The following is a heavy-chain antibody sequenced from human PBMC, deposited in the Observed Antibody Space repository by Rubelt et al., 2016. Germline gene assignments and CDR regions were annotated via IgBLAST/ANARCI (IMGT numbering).Heavy chain of an antibody. CDR2: INAGNGNT. V-gene: IGHV1-3*01. D-gene: IGHD3-10*01. J-gene: IGHJ5*02. CDR1: GYTSTSYA. CDR3: ARDGRALSLCGRGYNWFDP. Sequence: QVQLVQSGAEVKKPGASVKVSCKASGYTSTSYAMHWVRQAPGQRLEWMGWINAGNGNTKYSQKFQGRVTITRDTSASTAYMELSSLRSEDTAVYYCARDGRALSLCGRGYNWFDPWGQGTLVTVSS.